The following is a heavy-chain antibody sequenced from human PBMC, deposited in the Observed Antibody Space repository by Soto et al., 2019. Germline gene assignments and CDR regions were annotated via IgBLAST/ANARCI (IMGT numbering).Heavy chain of an antibody. Sequence: VQLVESGGGVVQPGRSLRLSCAASGFTFSSYGMHWVRQAPGKGLEWVSAISGSGGSTYYADSVKGRFTISRDNSKNTLYLQMNSLRAEDTAVYYCAKLGSGRLFDYWGQGTLVTVSS. D-gene: IGHD2-15*01. CDR1: GFTFSSYG. V-gene: IGHV3-23*04. J-gene: IGHJ4*02. CDR2: ISGSGGST. CDR3: AKLGSGRLFDY.